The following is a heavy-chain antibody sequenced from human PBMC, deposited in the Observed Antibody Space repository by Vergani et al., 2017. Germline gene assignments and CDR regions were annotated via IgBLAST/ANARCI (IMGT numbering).Heavy chain of an antibody. D-gene: IGHD3-3*01. CDR3: ARVQELYDFWSGYRVRYYYYMDV. J-gene: IGHJ6*03. CDR2: IYTSGST. CDR1: NDSVSNTFYY. V-gene: IGHV4-61*02. Sequence: QVQLQESGPGLVKPSETLSLTCTVSNDSVSNTFYYWGWIRQPAGKGLEWIGRIYTSGSTNYNPSLKSRVTMSVDTSKNQFSLKLSSVTAADTAVYYCARVQELYDFWSGYRVRYYYYMDVWGKGTTVTVSS.